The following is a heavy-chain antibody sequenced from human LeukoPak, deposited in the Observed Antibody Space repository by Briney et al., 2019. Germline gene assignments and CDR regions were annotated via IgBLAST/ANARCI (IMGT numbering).Heavy chain of an antibody. V-gene: IGHV4-4*07. CDR3: ARQQYDYGDLNWFDP. CDR1: GDSISSYY. CDR2: IHPSGST. J-gene: IGHJ5*02. D-gene: IGHD4-17*01. Sequence: SETLSLTCTVSGDSISSYYWSWIRQPAGQGLEWIGRIHPSGSTNYNPSLKSRVTLSVDTSKDQFSLKLGSVTAADTAVYYCARQQYDYGDLNWFDPWGQGTLVTVSS.